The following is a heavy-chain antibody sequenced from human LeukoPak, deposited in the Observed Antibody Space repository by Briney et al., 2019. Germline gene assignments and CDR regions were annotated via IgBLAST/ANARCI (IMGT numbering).Heavy chain of an antibody. V-gene: IGHV4-34*01. CDR3: ARRYYDSSGYSHFDY. D-gene: IGHD3-22*01. J-gene: IGHJ4*02. CDR1: GGSFSGYY. CDR2: INHSGST. Sequence: PSETLSLTCAVYGGSFSGYYWSWIRQPPGKGLEWIGEINHSGSTNYNPSLKSRVTISVDTSKNQFSLKLSSVTAADTAVYYCARRYYDSSGYSHFDYWGQGTLVTVSS.